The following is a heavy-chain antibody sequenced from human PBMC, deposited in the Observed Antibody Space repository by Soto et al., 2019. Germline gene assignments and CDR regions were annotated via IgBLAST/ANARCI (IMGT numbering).Heavy chain of an antibody. CDR2: ISGSGGST. CDR1: GFTFSNYA. J-gene: IGHJ4*02. Sequence: GSLRLSCAASGFTFSNYAVTWVRQAPGKGLEWVSTISGSGGSTYYADSVKGRFTISRDNSKNTLYLQMNSLRAEDTVVYYCAKDQGSSWYEIDYWGQGT. D-gene: IGHD6-13*01. CDR3: AKDQGSSWYEIDY. V-gene: IGHV3-23*01.